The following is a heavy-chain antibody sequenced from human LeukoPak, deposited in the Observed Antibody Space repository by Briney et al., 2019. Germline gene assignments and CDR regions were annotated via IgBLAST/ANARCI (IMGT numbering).Heavy chain of an antibody. D-gene: IGHD3-16*01. J-gene: IGHJ6*02. CDR1: GFTVSSKY. CDR2: IYSGGST. Sequence: PGGSLRLSCVASGFTVSSKYMSWVRQAPGKGLEWVSVIYSGGSTYYGESVKGRFTISRDNSKNTVYLQMNDLRAEDSAVYYCARGTVWRLGSYGLDVWGQGTTVTVSS. V-gene: IGHV3-53*01. CDR3: ARGTVWRLGSYGLDV.